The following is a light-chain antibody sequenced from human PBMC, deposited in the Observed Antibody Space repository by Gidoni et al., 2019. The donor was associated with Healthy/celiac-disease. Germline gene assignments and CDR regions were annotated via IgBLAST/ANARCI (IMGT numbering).Light chain of an antibody. J-gene: IGKJ1*01. CDR3: QQYNSYSRT. V-gene: IGKV1-5*03. CDR1: QSISSW. CDR2: KAS. Sequence: DIQMTQSPSTLSASVGDRVTITCRASQSISSWLAWYQQKPGKAPKLLIYKASSLESGFPSRFSGSGSGTEFTLTISSLQPDDFATYSCQQYNSYSRTFGQGTKVEIK.